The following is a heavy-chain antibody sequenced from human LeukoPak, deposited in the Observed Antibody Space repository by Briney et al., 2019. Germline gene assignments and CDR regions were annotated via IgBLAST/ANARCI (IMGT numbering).Heavy chain of an antibody. V-gene: IGHV4-59*08. Sequence: ASETLSLTCTVSGGSISSYYWSWIRQPPGKGLEWIGYFYYSGSTSYNPSLKSRVTISVDTSKNQFSLKLSSVTAADTAVYYCARPRLAYDYVWGSYRPDAFDIWGQGTMVTVSS. CDR3: ARPRLAYDYVWGSYRPDAFDI. D-gene: IGHD3-16*02. J-gene: IGHJ3*02. CDR2: FYYSGST. CDR1: GGSISSYY.